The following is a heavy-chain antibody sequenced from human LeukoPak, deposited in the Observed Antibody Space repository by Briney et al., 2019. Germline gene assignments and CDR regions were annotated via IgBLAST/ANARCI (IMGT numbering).Heavy chain of an antibody. J-gene: IGHJ4*02. Sequence: PSQTVSLTCTVSGGSISSGGYYWSWIRQHPGKGLEWIGYIYYSGSTYYNPSLKSRVTISVDTSKNQFSLKLSSVTAADTAVYYCARGWGSGGSWNFDYWGQGTVVTVSS. D-gene: IGHD2-15*01. CDR1: GGSISSGGYY. CDR3: ARGWGSGGSWNFDY. CDR2: IYYSGST. V-gene: IGHV4-31*03.